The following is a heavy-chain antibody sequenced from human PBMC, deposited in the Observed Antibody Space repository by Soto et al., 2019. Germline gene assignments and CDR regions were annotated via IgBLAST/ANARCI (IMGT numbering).Heavy chain of an antibody. CDR1: GFSLTAAGAG. V-gene: IGHV2-5*01. CDR3: AHRGYGNDPWDNWFDP. Sequence: QITLKESGPTLVKPTQPLTLTCTFSGFSLTAAGAGVGWIRQPPGKALEWLALIYWNDDTRYSPSLKSRLTITKDPPKGLVDLSMTNMDPVDASTYYCAHRGYGNDPWDNWFDPWGQGILFIFSS. D-gene: IGHD4-4*01. CDR2: IYWNDDT. J-gene: IGHJ5*02.